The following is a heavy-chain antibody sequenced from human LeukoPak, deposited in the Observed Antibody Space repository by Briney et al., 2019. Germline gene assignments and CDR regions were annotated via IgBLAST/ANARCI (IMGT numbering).Heavy chain of an antibody. J-gene: IGHJ6*02. V-gene: IGHV4-59*01. CDR2: IYYSGST. CDR3: ARGLYSGYDWGRKGYYYYGMDV. D-gene: IGHD5-12*01. CDR1: GGSISSYY. Sequence: TPSETLSLTCTVSGGSISSYYWSWIRQPPGKGLEWIGYIYYSGSTNYNPSLKSRVTISVDTSKNQFSLKLSSVTAANTAVYYCARGLYSGYDWGRKGYYYYGMDVWGQGTTVTVSS.